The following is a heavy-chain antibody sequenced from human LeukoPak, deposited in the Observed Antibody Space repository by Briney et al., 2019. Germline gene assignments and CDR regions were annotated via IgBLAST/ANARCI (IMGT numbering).Heavy chain of an antibody. V-gene: IGHV1-18*01. D-gene: IGHD3-10*01. J-gene: IGHJ5*02. CDR2: ISAYNGNT. CDR1: GYTFTIYG. Sequence: GASVKVSCKASGYTFTIYGISWVRQAPGQGLEWMGWISAYNGNTNYAQKLQGRVTMTTDTSTSTAYMELRSLRSDDTAVYYCARGALLYGSGEYWFDPWGQGTLVTVSS. CDR3: ARGALLYGSGEYWFDP.